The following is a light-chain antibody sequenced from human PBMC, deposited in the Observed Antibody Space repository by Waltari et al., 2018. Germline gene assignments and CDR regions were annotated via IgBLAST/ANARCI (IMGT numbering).Light chain of an antibody. V-gene: IGLV2-14*03. CDR1: SRYVGGHNF. CDR3: SSYTGSSPVV. CDR2: DVS. Sequence: QSALTQPAPVSGSPGQSITTSCPGTSRYVGGHNFVPWYQQHPGKAPKLIIYDVSNRPSGVSNRFSGSKSGNTASLTISGLQAEDEADYYCSSYTGSSPVVFGGGTKLTVL. J-gene: IGLJ2*01.